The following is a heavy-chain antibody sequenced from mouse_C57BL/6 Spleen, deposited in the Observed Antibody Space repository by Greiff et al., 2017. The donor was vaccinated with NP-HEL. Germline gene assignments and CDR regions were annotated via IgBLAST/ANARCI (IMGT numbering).Heavy chain of an antibody. J-gene: IGHJ3*01. V-gene: IGHV1-80*01. Sequence: VKLVESGAELVKPGASVKISCKASGYAFSSYWMNWVKQRPGKGLEWIGQIYPGDGDTNYNGKFKGKATLTADKSSSTAYMQLSSLTSEDSAVYFCARGGIYYGNYVGFAYWGQGTLVTVSA. CDR1: GYAFSSYW. CDR3: ARGGIYYGNYVGFAY. CDR2: IYPGDGDT. D-gene: IGHD2-1*01.